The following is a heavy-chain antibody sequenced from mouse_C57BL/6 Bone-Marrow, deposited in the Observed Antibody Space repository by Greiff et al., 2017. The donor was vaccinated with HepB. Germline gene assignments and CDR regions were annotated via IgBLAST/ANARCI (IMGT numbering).Heavy chain of an antibody. CDR1: GFSLTSYG. CDR2: IWRGGST. J-gene: IGHJ4*01. V-gene: IGHV2-5*01. CDR3: AKTLLLSDAMDY. Sequence: VQLVESGPGLVQPSQSLSITCTVSGFSLTSYGVHWVRQSPGKGLEWLGVIWRGGSTDYNAAFMSRLSITKDNSKSQVFFKMNSLQADDTAIYYCAKTLLLSDAMDYWGQGTSVTVSS. D-gene: IGHD1-2*01.